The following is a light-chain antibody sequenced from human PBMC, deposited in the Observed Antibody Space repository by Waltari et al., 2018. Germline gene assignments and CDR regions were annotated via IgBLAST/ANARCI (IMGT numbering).Light chain of an antibody. Sequence: DIQMTQSPSFASASVGDRVTITCRASQGFSKYLAWYQQKPGRAPRVRIFDISTLQSGVPSRFSGGGSGTEFSLTISSLQPEDFATYYCQQGDSFPPTFGQGTKVEIK. J-gene: IGKJ1*01. V-gene: IGKV1-12*01. CDR1: QGFSKY. CDR3: QQGDSFPPT. CDR2: DIS.